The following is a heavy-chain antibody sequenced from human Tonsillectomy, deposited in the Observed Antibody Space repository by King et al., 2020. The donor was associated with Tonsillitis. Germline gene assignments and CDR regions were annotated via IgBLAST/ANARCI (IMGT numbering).Heavy chain of an antibody. CDR2: ITGSSSSI. V-gene: IGHV3-23*04. CDR3: AKTLGGGNSGAYYLDY. CDR1: GFTFSTYA. J-gene: IGHJ4*02. D-gene: IGHD4-23*01. Sequence: EVQLVESGGGLVQPGGSLRLSCAASGFTFSTYAMSWVRQAPGKGLEAVSVITGSSSSILYADSVKGRFTISRDNSKNTLYLQMNSLRAEDTALYFWAKTLGGGNSGAYYLDYWGQGTLVSVSS.